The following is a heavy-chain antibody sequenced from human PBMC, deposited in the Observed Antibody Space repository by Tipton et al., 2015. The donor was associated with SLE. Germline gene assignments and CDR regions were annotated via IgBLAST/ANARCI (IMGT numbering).Heavy chain of an antibody. J-gene: IGHJ5*02. D-gene: IGHD6-13*01. Sequence: TLSLTCTVSGGSTSSHYWSWIRQPPGKGLEWIGYIYYSGSTNYNPSLKSRVTISVDTSKNQFSLKLSSVTAADTAVYYCARNENIAAAGTGWFDPWGQGTLVTVSS. V-gene: IGHV4-59*08. CDR3: ARNENIAAAGTGWFDP. CDR2: IYYSGST. CDR1: GGSTSSHY.